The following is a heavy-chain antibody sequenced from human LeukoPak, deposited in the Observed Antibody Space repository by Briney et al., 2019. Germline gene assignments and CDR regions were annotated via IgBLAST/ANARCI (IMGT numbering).Heavy chain of an antibody. CDR1: GFTFSSYS. J-gene: IGHJ4*02. Sequence: GGSLRLSCAASGFTFSSYSMNWVRQAPGKGLEWVSSISSSSSYIYYADSVKGRFTISRDNSKNTLYLQMNSLRAEDTAVYYCAKIGSIAAAGTDYWGQGTLVTVSS. CDR3: AKIGSIAAAGTDY. D-gene: IGHD6-13*01. CDR2: ISSSSSYI. V-gene: IGHV3-21*01.